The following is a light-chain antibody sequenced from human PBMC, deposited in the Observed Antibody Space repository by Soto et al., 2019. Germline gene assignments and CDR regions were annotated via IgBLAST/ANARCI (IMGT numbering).Light chain of an antibody. Sequence: EIVMTQSPATLSVSPGESATLSCRVSQTVSSNLAWYQQKPGQAPRLLIYDASTRATGIPVRFRGSGSGTQFTLTISSLQSEDSAVYYCHQYTNWLALTFGGGTKVDIK. CDR3: HQYTNWLALT. CDR1: QTVSSN. V-gene: IGKV3-15*01. J-gene: IGKJ4*01. CDR2: DAS.